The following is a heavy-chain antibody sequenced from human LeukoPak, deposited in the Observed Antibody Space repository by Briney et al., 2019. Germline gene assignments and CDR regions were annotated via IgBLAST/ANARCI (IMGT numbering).Heavy chain of an antibody. CDR3: ARAPVVVVAAIDY. J-gene: IGHJ4*02. CDR2: ISADNGDT. D-gene: IGHD2-15*01. V-gene: IGHV1-18*01. Sequence: ASVKVSCKASGYTFTSYGISWVRQAPGQGLEWMGWISADNGDTHYAQKLQGRVTMTTDTSTSTAYMELRSLRSDDTAVYYCARAPVVVVAAIDYWGQGTLVTVSS. CDR1: GYTFTSYG.